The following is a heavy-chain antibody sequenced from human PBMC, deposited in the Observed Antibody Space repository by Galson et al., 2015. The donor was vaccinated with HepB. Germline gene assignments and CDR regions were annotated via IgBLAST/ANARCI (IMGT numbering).Heavy chain of an antibody. CDR2: IIPIFGTA. D-gene: IGHD2-2*01. Sequence: SVKVSCKASGGTFSSYAISWVRQAPGQGLEWMGGIIPIFGTANYAQKFQGRVTITADESTSTAYMELSSLRSEDTAVYYCARGAEVVVVPAAIVYYYYGMDVWGQGTTVTVSS. J-gene: IGHJ6*02. CDR1: GGTFSSYA. V-gene: IGHV1-69*13. CDR3: ARGAEVVVVPAAIVYYYYGMDV.